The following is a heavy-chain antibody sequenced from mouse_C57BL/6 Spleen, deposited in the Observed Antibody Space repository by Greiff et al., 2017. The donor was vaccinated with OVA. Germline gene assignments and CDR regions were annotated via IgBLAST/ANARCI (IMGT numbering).Heavy chain of an antibody. D-gene: IGHD2-4*01. CDR1: GYTFTSYW. Sequence: VKLQQPGAELVRPGSSVKLSCKASGYTFTSYWMHWVQQRPIQGLEWIGNIDPSDSETHYNQKFKDKATLTVDKSSSTAYMQLSSLTSEDSAVYYCARDGDYEGFAYWGQGTLVTVSA. CDR2: IDPSDSET. CDR3: ARDGDYEGFAY. V-gene: IGHV1-52*01. J-gene: IGHJ3*01.